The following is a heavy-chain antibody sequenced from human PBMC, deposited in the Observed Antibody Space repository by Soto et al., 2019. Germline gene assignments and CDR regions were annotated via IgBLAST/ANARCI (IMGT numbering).Heavy chain of an antibody. CDR2: IQFSGNT. CDR1: GDSITSYH. Sequence: QVQLQESGPGLVKPSETLSLTCTVSGDSITSYHWTWIRQPPGKGLEWIGYIQFSGNTNYNPSLNRPVNMSLDTSKKQFSLKLTSVTAADTAVYYCTRGWGYFDYWGQGTLVTVSS. CDR3: TRGWGYFDY. V-gene: IGHV4-59*01. D-gene: IGHD3-16*01. J-gene: IGHJ4*02.